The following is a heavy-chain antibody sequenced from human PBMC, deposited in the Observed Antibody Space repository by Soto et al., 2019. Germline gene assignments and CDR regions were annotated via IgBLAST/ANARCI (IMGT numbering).Heavy chain of an antibody. CDR3: ATPGIAAAGLDYYYYYYGMDV. Sequence: QVQLVQSGAEVKKPGSSVKVSCKASGGTFSSYAISWVRQAPGQGLEWMGGIIPIFGTANYAQKFQGRVTITADESTSTAYMELSSLRSEHTAVYYCATPGIAAAGLDYYYYYYGMDVWGQGTTVTVSS. J-gene: IGHJ6*02. CDR1: GGTFSSYA. V-gene: IGHV1-69*01. D-gene: IGHD6-13*01. CDR2: IIPIFGTA.